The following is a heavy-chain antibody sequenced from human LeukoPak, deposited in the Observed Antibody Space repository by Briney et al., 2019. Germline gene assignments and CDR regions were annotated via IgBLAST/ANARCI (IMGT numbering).Heavy chain of an antibody. V-gene: IGHV3-30*18. Sequence: GGSLRLSCAASGFTFGNYGMHYVRQAPGKGLRWVAVISEDGRHKNYADSVKGRFTISRHNSNNTLYLQMNSLRTEDTGIYYCAKDWETTASGTFGSWGQGTLVTVSS. CDR2: ISEDGRHK. CDR1: GFTFGNYG. CDR3: AKDWETTASGTFGS. D-gene: IGHD6-13*01. J-gene: IGHJ4*02.